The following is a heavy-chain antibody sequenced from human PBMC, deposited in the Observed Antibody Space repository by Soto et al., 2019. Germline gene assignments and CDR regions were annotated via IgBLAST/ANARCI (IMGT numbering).Heavy chain of an antibody. CDR2: ISSSSSYI. Sequence: EVQLVESGGGLVKPGGSLRLSCAASGFTFSSYSMNWVRQAPGKGLEWVSSISSSSSYIYYADSVKGRFTISRDNAKNSLYLQMNSLRAEDTAVYYCARSLVATGSDFDYWGQGTLVTVSS. CDR1: GFTFSSYS. D-gene: IGHD5-12*01. J-gene: IGHJ4*02. V-gene: IGHV3-21*01. CDR3: ARSLVATGSDFDY.